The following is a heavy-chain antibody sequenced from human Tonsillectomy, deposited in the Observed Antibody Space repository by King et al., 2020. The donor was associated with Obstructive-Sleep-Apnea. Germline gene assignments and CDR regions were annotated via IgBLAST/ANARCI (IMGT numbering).Heavy chain of an antibody. D-gene: IGHD3-16*02. J-gene: IGHJ6*02. Sequence: EVQLVESGGGLVQPGGSRRLSCAASGFTFSSYWMFWVRQTPVKGLVWVSRINSDGSCKSHADSVNGRFTHSRDNAKNTPYLQMNSLRAEDTAVYYCAKTPYRYYGLDVWGQGTTVTVSS. V-gene: IGHV3-74*01. CDR2: INSDGSCK. CDR3: AKTPYRYYGLDV. CDR1: GFTFSSYW.